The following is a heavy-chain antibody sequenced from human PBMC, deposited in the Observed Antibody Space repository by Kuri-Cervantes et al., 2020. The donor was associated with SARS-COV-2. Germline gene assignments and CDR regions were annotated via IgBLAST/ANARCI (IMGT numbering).Heavy chain of an antibody. CDR2: ISSSGGST. D-gene: IGHD2-2*01. CDR3: ARGVLRLENIVVDRSGMDV. V-gene: IGHV3-64*04. CDR1: GFTFSSYA. J-gene: IGHJ6*02. Sequence: GESLKISCSASGFTFSSYAMHWVRQAPGKGLEYVSAISSSGGSTYYADSVKGRFTISRDNSKNTLYLQMNSLRAEDTAVYYCARGVLRLENIVVDRSGMDVWGQGTTVTVSS.